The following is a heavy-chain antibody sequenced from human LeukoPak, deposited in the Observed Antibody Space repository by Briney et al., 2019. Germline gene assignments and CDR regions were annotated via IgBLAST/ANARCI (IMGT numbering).Heavy chain of an antibody. CDR1: GGSFSGYY. V-gene: IGHV4-34*01. CDR3: ARRRGYSYCYFDY. D-gene: IGHD5-18*01. CDR2: INHSGST. J-gene: IGHJ4*02. Sequence: SETLSLTCAVYGGSFSGYYWSWIRQPPGKGLEWIGEINHSGSTNYNPSLKSRVTISVDTSKNQFSLKLSSVTAADTAVYYCARRRGYSYCYFDYWGQGTLVTVSS.